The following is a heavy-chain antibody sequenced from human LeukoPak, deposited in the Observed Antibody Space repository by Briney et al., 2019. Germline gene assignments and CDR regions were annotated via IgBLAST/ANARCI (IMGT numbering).Heavy chain of an antibody. CDR1: GFIFSFYW. V-gene: IGHV3-74*01. CDR2: IKTDGSIA. J-gene: IGHJ6*04. CDR3: AELGITMIGGV. Sequence: GGSLRLSCAASGFIFSFYWMHWVRQAPGKGPVWVSRIKTDGSIADYADSVKGRFTISRDNAKNTLYLQMNSLRAEDTAVYYCAELGITMIGGVWSKGTTVTISS. D-gene: IGHD3-10*02.